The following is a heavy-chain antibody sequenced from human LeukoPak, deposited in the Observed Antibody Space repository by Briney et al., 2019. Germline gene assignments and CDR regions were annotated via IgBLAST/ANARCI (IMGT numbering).Heavy chain of an antibody. D-gene: IGHD3-22*01. CDR3: AKERYYYDSSGYSPFDY. Sequence: PGGSLRLSCAASGFTFSSYAMHWVRQAPGKGLEWVAVISYDGSNKYYADSVKGRFTISRDNSKNTLYLQMNSLRAEDTAVYYCAKERYYYDSSGYSPFDYWGQGTLVTVSS. CDR2: ISYDGSNK. CDR1: GFTFSSYA. V-gene: IGHV3-30-3*02. J-gene: IGHJ4*02.